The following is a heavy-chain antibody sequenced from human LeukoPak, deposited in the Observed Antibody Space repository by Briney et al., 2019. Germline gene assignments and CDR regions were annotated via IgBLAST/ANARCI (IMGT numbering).Heavy chain of an antibody. Sequence: GGSLRLSCAASGFTFSTYWMGWVRQAPGKGLEWVANIKEDGSEIYYVDSVKGRFTISRDNAKNSLYLQMNSLRAEDTALYHCAKNSGAGFYFYMDVWGKGTTVTISS. D-gene: IGHD3-10*01. CDR3: AKNSGAGFYFYMDV. CDR2: IKEDGSEI. V-gene: IGHV3-7*03. CDR1: GFTFSTYW. J-gene: IGHJ6*03.